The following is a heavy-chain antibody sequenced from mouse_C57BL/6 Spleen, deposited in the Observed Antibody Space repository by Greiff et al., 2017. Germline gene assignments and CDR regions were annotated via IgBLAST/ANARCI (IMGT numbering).Heavy chain of an antibody. J-gene: IGHJ3*01. Sequence: VQLQQSGPELVKPGASVKISCKASGYAFSSSWMNWVKQRPGKGLEWIGRIYPGDGDTNYNVKFKGKATLTADKSSSTAYMQLSSLTSEDSAVYFCARSDYYGSRAWFAYWGQGTLVTVSA. V-gene: IGHV1-82*01. CDR3: ARSDYYGSRAWFAY. CDR2: IYPGDGDT. D-gene: IGHD1-1*01. CDR1: GYAFSSSW.